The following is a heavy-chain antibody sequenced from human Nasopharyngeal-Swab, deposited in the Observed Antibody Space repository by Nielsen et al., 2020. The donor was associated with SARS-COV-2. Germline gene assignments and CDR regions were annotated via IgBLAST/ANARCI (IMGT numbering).Heavy chain of an antibody. CDR2: IYYSGST. CDR1: GGSISSSSYY. J-gene: IGHJ4*02. Sequence: SETLSLTCTVSGGSISSSSYYWGWIRQHPGKGLEWIGYIYYSGSTYYNPSLKSRVTISVDTSKNQFSLKLSSVTAADTAVYYCARVHSSGWYYFDYWGQGTLVTVSS. V-gene: IGHV4-31*03. D-gene: IGHD6-19*01. CDR3: ARVHSSGWYYFDY.